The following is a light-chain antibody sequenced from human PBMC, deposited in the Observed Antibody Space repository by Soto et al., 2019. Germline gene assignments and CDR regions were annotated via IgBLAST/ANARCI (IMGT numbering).Light chain of an antibody. CDR1: SSDVGGYNY. CDR2: DVT. CDR3: CSYAGTYTFYV. Sequence: QSVLAQPRSVSGSPGQSVTISCTGTSSDVGGYNYVSWYQQHPGKAPKLIIYDVTERPSGVPDRFSVSRSGNTASLTVSGLQAEDEADYYCCSYAGTYTFYVFGTGTKVTVL. V-gene: IGLV2-11*01. J-gene: IGLJ1*01.